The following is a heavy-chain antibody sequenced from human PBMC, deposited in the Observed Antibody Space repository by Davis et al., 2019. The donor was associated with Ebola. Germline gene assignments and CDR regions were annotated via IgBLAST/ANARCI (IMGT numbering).Heavy chain of an antibody. CDR1: GFTFSSYG. J-gene: IGHJ4*02. CDR3: AREGYCSGGSCYYFDY. D-gene: IGHD2-15*01. CDR2: ISYDGSNK. Sequence: GGSLRLSCAASGFTFSSYGMHWVRQAPGKGLEWVAVISYDGSNKYYADSVKGRFTISRDNSKNTLYLQMNSLRAEDTAVYYCAREGYCSGGSCYYFDYWGQGTLVTVSS. V-gene: IGHV3-30*03.